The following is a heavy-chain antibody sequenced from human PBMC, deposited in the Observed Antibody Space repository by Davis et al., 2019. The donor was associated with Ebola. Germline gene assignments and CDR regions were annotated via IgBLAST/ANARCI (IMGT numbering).Heavy chain of an antibody. D-gene: IGHD3-16*01. CDR3: ARYCHYTDCSYFDC. V-gene: IGHV3-48*02. J-gene: IGHJ4*02. Sequence: FTFSRDNAKNSLYLQMNSLRDEDTAVYYCARYCHYTDCSYFDCWGQGTMVAVSS.